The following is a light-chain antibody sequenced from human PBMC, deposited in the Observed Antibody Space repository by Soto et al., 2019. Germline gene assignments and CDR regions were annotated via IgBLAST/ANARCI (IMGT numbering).Light chain of an antibody. Sequence: EIVLTQSPGTLSLSPWERATLSCRASQSGPKNFLAWYQQKHGQAPRLLIYGASSRAIGVPDRFSGSGSGTVFTLTLSSLQPEEFAVYHCQQYASAPLTFGGGTKVEIK. CDR3: QQYASAPLT. CDR1: QSGPKNF. CDR2: GAS. V-gene: IGKV3-20*01. J-gene: IGKJ4*01.